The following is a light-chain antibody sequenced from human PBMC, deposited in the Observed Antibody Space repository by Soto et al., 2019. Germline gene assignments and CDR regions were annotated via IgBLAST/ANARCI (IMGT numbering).Light chain of an antibody. CDR1: QSLTNSY. CDR2: DTS. J-gene: IGKJ1*01. V-gene: IGKV3D-20*02. CDR3: LQDHSYPWT. Sequence: TQSPSTLSASVGDRVTITCRASQSLTNSYIAWYQVKPGQAPRLLIYDTSSRATGIPDRFSGSASGTEFTLTISSLQPEDLASYYCLQDHSYPWTFGQGTKVDIK.